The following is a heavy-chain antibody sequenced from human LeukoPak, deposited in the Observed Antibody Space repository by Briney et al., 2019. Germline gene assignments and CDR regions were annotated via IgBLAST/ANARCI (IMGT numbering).Heavy chain of an antibody. V-gene: IGHV4-34*01. CDR2: INHSGST. CDR3: ARGGGYSYGFGIVATPRPRAYYFDY. D-gene: IGHD5-12*01. J-gene: IGHJ4*02. CDR1: GGSFSGYY. Sequence: SETLSLTCAVYGGSFSGYYWSWIRQPPGKGLEWIGEINHSGSTNYNPSPKSRVTISVDTSKNQFSLKLSSVTAADTAVYYCARGGGYSYGFGIVATPRPRAYYFDYWGQGTLVTVSS.